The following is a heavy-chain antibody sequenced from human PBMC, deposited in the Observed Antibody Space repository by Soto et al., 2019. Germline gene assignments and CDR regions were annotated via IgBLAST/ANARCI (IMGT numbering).Heavy chain of an antibody. CDR2: TSGDSGTI. D-gene: IGHD3-9*01. J-gene: IGHJ6*03. Sequence: GGSLRLSCAASRFTFSNYPMNWVRQAPGKGLEWISYTSGDSGTIYYADSVKGRFSISRDNAKNSLYLQMNSLRVEDTAVYYCASDWFYMDVWGKGTAVTVSS. CDR3: ASDWFYMDV. CDR1: RFTFSNYP. V-gene: IGHV3-48*01.